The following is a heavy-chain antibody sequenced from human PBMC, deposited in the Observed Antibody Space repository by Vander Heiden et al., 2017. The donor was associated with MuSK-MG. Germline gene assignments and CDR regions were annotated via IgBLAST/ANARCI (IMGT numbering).Heavy chain of an antibody. Sequence: QVQLQQSGPGLVKPSQTPSPTRAISGDSVSSNSATWSWIRQSPSRGLEWLGRTYYRSKWYYEYAVSVKSRITSSPDTSKNQFSLHLNSVTPEDTAVYYCARGTSGMGWFDPWGQGTLVIVSS. V-gene: IGHV6-1*01. CDR3: ARGTSGMGWFDP. J-gene: IGHJ5*02. CDR2: TYYRSKWYY. D-gene: IGHD1-20*01. CDR1: GDSVSSNSAT.